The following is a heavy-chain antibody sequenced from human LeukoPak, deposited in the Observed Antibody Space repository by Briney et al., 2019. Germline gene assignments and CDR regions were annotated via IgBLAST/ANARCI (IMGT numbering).Heavy chain of an antibody. CDR2: ISNSGDTR. D-gene: IGHD5-18*01. Sequence: PGGSLRLSCAASGFTFSDYYMSWIRRAPGKGLEWLAYISNSGDTRKYADSVTGRFTISRDNAKNTLCLQMNSLRAEDTAVYYCASGGSYGCDYWGQGTLVTVSS. V-gene: IGHV3-11*04. J-gene: IGHJ4*02. CDR3: ASGGSYGCDY. CDR1: GFTFSDYY.